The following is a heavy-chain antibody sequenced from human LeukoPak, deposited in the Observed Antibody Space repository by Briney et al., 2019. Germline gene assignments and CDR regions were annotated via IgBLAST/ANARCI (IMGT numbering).Heavy chain of an antibody. V-gene: IGHV5-51*01. CDR3: ARSQYHYYDSSGYYEPLDYYYYYYMDV. J-gene: IGHJ6*03. CDR1: GYSFTSYW. D-gene: IGHD3-22*01. CDR2: IYPGDSDT. Sequence: GESLKISCKGSGYSFTSYWIGWVRQMPGKGLEWMGIIYPGDSDTRYSPSFQGQVTISADKSISTAYLQWSSLKASDTAMYYCARSQYHYYDSSGYYEPLDYYYYYYMDVWGKGTTVTVSS.